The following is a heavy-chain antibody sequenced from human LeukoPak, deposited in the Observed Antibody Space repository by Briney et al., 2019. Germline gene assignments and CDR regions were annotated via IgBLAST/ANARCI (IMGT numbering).Heavy chain of an antibody. CDR1: GITFSSHA. Sequence: GGSLRLSCAASGITFSSHAMSWVRQAPGKGLEWVSLISGSGGHTYYGDSVKGRFTISRDNSTNRLYLQMNSLRPEDTAVYYCAKGGAATMRDGYNYYYYYYMEVWGRGTTVTVSS. CDR3: AKGGAATMRDGYNYYYYYYMEV. J-gene: IGHJ6*03. CDR2: ISGSGGHT. D-gene: IGHD5-24*01. V-gene: IGHV3-23*01.